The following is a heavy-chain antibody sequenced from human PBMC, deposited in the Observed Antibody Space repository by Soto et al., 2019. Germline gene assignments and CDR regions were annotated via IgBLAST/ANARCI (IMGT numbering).Heavy chain of an antibody. CDR3: ATPRGDGYNWDAFDI. J-gene: IGHJ3*02. V-gene: IGHV1-8*01. Sequence: QVQLVQSGAEVKKPGASVKVSCKASGYTFTSYDINWVRQATGQGLEWMGWMNPNSGNTGYAQKFQGRVTMTRNNSMSTAYMELSSLRSEDTAVYYCATPRGDGYNWDAFDIWGQGTMVTVSS. CDR2: MNPNSGNT. CDR1: GYTFTSYD. D-gene: IGHD5-12*01.